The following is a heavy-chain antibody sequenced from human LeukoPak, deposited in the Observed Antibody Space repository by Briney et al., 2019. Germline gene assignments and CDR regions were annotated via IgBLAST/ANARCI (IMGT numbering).Heavy chain of an antibody. V-gene: IGHV3-23*01. CDR2: ISGSGGST. CDR1: GFTFSSYA. CDR3: ARDPGQILRFLESLWGGFDI. Sequence: GGSLRLSCAASGFTFSSYAMSWVRQAPGKGLEWVSAISGSGGSTYYADSVKGRFTISRDNSKNTLYLQMNSLRAEDTAVYYCARDPGQILRFLESLWGGFDIWGQGTMVTVYS. J-gene: IGHJ3*02. D-gene: IGHD3-3*01.